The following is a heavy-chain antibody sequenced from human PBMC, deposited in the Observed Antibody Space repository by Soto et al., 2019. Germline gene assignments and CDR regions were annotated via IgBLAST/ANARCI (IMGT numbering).Heavy chain of an antibody. J-gene: IGHJ3*01. V-gene: IGHV4-59*08. CDR3: ARFYGLDAFDF. Sequence: PSETLSLTCTVSGDSISSYYWSWIRQPPGKGLEWIGYIYYSGSTNYNPSLKSRVTISVDTSKNQFSLKLSSVTAADTAVYYCARFYGLDAFDFWGQGTMVTVSS. CDR2: IYYSGST. D-gene: IGHD4-17*01. CDR1: GDSISSYY.